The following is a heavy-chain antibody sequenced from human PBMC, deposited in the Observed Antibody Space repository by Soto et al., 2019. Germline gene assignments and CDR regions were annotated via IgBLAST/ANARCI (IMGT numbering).Heavy chain of an antibody. CDR2: ISYDGSNK. D-gene: IGHD6-19*01. V-gene: IGHV3-30-3*01. J-gene: IGHJ4*02. Sequence: PGGSLRLSCAASGFTFSSYAMHWVRQAPGKGLEWVAVISYDGSNKYYADSVKGRFTISRDNSKNTLYLQMNSLRAEDTAVYSCARAMGQCLVGRIQTLDYWGPGTLVTVSS. CDR3: ARAMGQCLVGRIQTLDY. CDR1: GFTFSSYA.